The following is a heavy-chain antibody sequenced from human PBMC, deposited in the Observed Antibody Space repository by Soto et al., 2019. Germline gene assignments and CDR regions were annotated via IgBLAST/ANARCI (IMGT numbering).Heavy chain of an antibody. J-gene: IGHJ4*02. CDR2: IYTSGST. CDR3: ARGSPYSSGSLRINYFDY. V-gene: IGHV4-4*07. D-gene: IGHD6-19*01. CDR1: GGSISSYY. Sequence: PSETLSLTCTVSGGSISSYYWSWIRQPAGKGLEWIGRIYTSGSTNYNPPLKSRVTMSVDTSKNQFSLKLSSVTAADTAVYYCARGSPYSSGSLRINYFDYWGQGTLVTVSS.